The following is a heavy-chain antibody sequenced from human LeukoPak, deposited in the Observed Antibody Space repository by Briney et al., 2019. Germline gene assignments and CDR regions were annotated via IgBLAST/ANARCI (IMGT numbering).Heavy chain of an antibody. J-gene: IGHJ4*02. Sequence: GGSLRLSCAASGFTFSSYAMSWVRQAPGKGLEWVSAISGSGGSTYYADSVKGRFTSSRDNSKNTLYLQMNSLRAEDTAVYYCAKSMYYYDSSGYNYFDYWGQGTLVTVSS. CDR1: GFTFSSYA. CDR2: ISGSGGST. CDR3: AKSMYYYDSSGYNYFDY. V-gene: IGHV3-23*01. D-gene: IGHD3-22*01.